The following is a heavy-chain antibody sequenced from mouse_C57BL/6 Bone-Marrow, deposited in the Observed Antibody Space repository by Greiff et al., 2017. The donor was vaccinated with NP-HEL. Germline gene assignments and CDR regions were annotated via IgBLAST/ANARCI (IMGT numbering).Heavy chain of an antibody. J-gene: IGHJ2*01. V-gene: IGHV7-3*01. CDR2: IRNKANGYTT. D-gene: IGHD2-4*01. Sequence: EVKVVASGGGLVQPGGSLSLSCAASGFTFTDYYMSWVRQPPGKALEWLGFIRNKANGYTTEYSASVKGRFTISRDNSQSILYLQMNALRAEDSATYYGARYNDYDGSYYFDYWGKGTTLTVSS. CDR1: GFTFTDYY. CDR3: ARYNDYDGSYYFDY.